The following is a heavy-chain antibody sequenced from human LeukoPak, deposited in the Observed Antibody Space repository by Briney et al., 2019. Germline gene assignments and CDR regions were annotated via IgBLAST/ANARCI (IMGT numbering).Heavy chain of an antibody. Sequence: GGSLRLSCVASEFDFFTYGMQWVRQAPGKGLVWVSRIFTDGSTTSYADSVKGRFTISRDNAKNTLYLEMKSLRVEDTAVYYCARELPREVTLDYWGQGTLVTVSP. J-gene: IGHJ4*01. D-gene: IGHD2-21*02. CDR1: EFDFFTYG. V-gene: IGHV3-74*01. CDR2: IFTDGSTT. CDR3: ARELPREVTLDY.